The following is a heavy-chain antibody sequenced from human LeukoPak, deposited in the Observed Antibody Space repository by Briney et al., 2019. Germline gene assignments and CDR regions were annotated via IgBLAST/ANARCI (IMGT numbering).Heavy chain of an antibody. D-gene: IGHD3-10*01. CDR1: GGSISSSNW. J-gene: IGHJ4*02. Sequence: SETLSLTCAVSGGSISSSNWWSWVRQPPGKGLEWIGEIYHSGSTNYNPSLKSRVTISVDKSKNQFSLKLSSVTAADTAVYYCANRITMVRGVIFRDYWGQGTLVTVSS. CDR2: IYHSGST. CDR3: ANRITMVRGVIFRDY. V-gene: IGHV4-4*02.